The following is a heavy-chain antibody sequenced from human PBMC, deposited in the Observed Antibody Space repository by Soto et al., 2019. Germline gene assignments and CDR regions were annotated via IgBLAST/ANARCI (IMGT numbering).Heavy chain of an antibody. CDR2: IKSKTDGGTT. CDR3: TRLERDYYYGMDV. J-gene: IGHJ6*02. V-gene: IGHV3-15*01. CDR1: GFTFSNAW. Sequence: EVQLVESGGGLVKPGGSLRLSCAASGFTFSNAWMSWVRQAPGKGREWVGRIKSKTDGGTTDYAAPVKGRFTISRDDSKNTLYLQMNSLKTEDTAVYYCTRLERDYYYGMDVWGQGTTVTVSS.